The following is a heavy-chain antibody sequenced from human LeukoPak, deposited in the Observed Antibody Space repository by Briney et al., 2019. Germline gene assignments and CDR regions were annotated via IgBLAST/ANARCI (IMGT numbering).Heavy chain of an antibody. D-gene: IGHD2-2*01. CDR3: ARGAQVAPQPGNWFDP. V-gene: IGHV1-46*01. CDR1: GYTFISNY. J-gene: IGHJ5*02. Sequence: ASVKVSCNAYGYTFISNYLNWVRQAPGQGLEWVGIINPSGGSPSYAQKFQGRVTMTRDMSTSTVYMTLSSLKSEDTAVYYCARGAQVAPQPGNWFDPWGQGTLVTVSS. CDR2: INPSGGSP.